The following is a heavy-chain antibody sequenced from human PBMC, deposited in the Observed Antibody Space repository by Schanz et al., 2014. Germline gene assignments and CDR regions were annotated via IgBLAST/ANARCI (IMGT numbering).Heavy chain of an antibody. V-gene: IGHV3-23*04. CDR2: ISGSGAST. Sequence: EVQLVESGGGLAQPGGSLRLSCAASGVTFSSYAMSWVRQASGKGLEWVSAISGSGASTYYADSVKGRFTISRDNSKNTLYLQMNSLRAEDTGVYYCARGREVVAKIFDVWGQGTMVTVSS. J-gene: IGHJ3*01. CDR1: GVTFSSYA. CDR3: ARGREVVAKIFDV. D-gene: IGHD3-22*01.